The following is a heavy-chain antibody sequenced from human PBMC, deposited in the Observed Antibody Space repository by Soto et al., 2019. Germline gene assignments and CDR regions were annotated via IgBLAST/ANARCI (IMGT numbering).Heavy chain of an antibody. CDR2: ISSSSSTI. Sequence: EVQLVESGGGLVQPGGSLRLSCAASGFTFSSYSMNWVRQAPGKGLEWVSYISSSSSTIYYADSVKGRFTISRDNAKNSLYLQMSSLRAEDTAVYYCARDPGAFDIWGQGTMVTVSS. V-gene: IGHV3-48*01. CDR3: ARDPGAFDI. CDR1: GFTFSSYS. J-gene: IGHJ3*02.